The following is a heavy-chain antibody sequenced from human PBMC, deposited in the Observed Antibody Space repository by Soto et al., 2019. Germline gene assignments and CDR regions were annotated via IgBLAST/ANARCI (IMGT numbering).Heavy chain of an antibody. V-gene: IGHV4-59*01. Sequence: QVQLQESGPGLVKPSETLSLTCTVSGGSISSYYWSWIRQPPGKGLEWIGYIYYSGSTNYNPSLKSRVTISVDTSKNQFSLKLSSVTAGDTAVYYCARGLAPWGQGTLVTVSS. CDR1: GGSISSYY. J-gene: IGHJ5*02. D-gene: IGHD5-12*01. CDR2: IYYSGST. CDR3: ARGLAP.